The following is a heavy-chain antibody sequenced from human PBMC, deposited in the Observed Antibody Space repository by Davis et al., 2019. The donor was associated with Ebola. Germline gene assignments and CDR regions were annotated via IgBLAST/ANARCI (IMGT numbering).Heavy chain of an antibody. CDR2: IYHSGST. V-gene: IGHV4-38-2*02. CDR3: ARAELGDWYFDL. D-gene: IGHD7-27*01. J-gene: IGHJ2*01. Sequence: SETLSLTCTVSGGSINSYYWNWIRQPPGKGLEWIGSIYHSGSTYYNPSLKSRVTISVDTSKNQFSLKLSSVTAADTAVYYCARAELGDWYFDLWGRGTLVTVSS. CDR1: GGSINSYY.